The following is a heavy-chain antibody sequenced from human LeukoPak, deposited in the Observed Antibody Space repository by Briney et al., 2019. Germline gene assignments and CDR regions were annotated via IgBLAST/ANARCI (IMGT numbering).Heavy chain of an antibody. CDR1: GFSVSSNF. CDR3: ARDGYGNNYMDV. J-gene: IGHJ6*03. D-gene: IGHD1/OR15-1a*01. V-gene: IGHV3-53*01. Sequence: GGSLRLSCAASGFSVSSNFMSWVRQAPGKGLEWVSVIYSVGTTYYADSVKGRFTISRDNSKNTLSLQMNNLRAEDTAVYYCARDGYGNNYMDVWGKGTTVTVPS. CDR2: IYSVGTT.